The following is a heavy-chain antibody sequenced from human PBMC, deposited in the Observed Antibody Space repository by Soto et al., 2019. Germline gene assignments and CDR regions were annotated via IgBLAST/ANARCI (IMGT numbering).Heavy chain of an antibody. J-gene: IGHJ6*02. CDR2: IYYSGST. CDR1: GGSISSYY. V-gene: IGHV4-59*01. D-gene: IGHD3-3*01. Sequence: SETLSLTCTVSGGSISSYYWSWIRQPPGKGLEWIGYIYYSGSTNYNPSLKSRVTISVDTSKNQFSLKLSSVTAADTAVYYCARGLYYDFWSGYLFNYYGMDVWGQGTTVTVSS. CDR3: ARGLYYDFWSGYLFNYYGMDV.